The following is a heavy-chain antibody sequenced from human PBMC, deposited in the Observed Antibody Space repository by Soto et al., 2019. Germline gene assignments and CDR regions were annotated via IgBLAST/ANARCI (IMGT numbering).Heavy chain of an antibody. CDR3: ASGIGYYGSGSYYIGAFDI. D-gene: IGHD3-10*01. CDR2: ISSSSSTI. J-gene: IGHJ3*02. CDR1: GFTFSSYS. Sequence: EVQLVESGGGLVQPGGSLRLSCAASGFTFSSYSMNWVRQAPGKGLEWVSYISSSSSTIYYADSVKGRFTISRDNAKNSLYLQMNSLRAEDTAVYYCASGIGYYGSGSYYIGAFDIWGQGTMVTVSS. V-gene: IGHV3-48*04.